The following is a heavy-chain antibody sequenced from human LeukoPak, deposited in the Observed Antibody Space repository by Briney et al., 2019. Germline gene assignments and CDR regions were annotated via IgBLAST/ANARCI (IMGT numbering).Heavy chain of an antibody. CDR3: ATKGPRRGYFDY. V-gene: IGHV4-59*01. CDR1: GGSISSYY. Sequence: SETLSLTCTVSGGSISSYYWSWIRQPPGKGLEWIGYIYYSGSTNYNPSLKSRVTISVDMSKNQFSLKLTSVTAADTAVYYCATKGPRRGYFDYWGQGALVAVSS. CDR2: IYYSGST. J-gene: IGHJ4*02.